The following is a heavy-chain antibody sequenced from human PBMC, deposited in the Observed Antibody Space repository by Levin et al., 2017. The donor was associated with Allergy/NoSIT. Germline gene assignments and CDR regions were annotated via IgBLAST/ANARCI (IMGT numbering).Heavy chain of an antibody. CDR2: IYYSGST. Sequence: SQTLSLTCTVSGGSISSSSYYWGWIRQPPGKGLEWIGSIYYSGSTYHNPSLKSRVTISVDTSKNQFSLKLSSVTAADTAVYYCASTGLGSGYEYYDYGMDVWGQGTTVTVSS. CDR1: GGSISSSSYY. CDR3: ASTGLGSGYEYYDYGMDV. V-gene: IGHV4-39*01. D-gene: IGHD5-12*01. J-gene: IGHJ6*02.